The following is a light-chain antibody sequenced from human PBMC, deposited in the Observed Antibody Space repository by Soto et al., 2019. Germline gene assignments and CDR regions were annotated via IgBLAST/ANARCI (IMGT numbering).Light chain of an antibody. CDR2: RNN. V-gene: IGLV1-47*01. CDR1: SSNIGSNY. J-gene: IGLJ3*02. CDR3: AACDDSLSALV. Sequence: QSALTQPPSASGTPGQRVSISCSGSSSNIGSNYVYWYQQLPGTAPKLLIYRNNQRPSGVPDRFSGSKSGTSASLAISGLRSEDEAEYYCAACDDSLSALVFGGGTKLTVL.